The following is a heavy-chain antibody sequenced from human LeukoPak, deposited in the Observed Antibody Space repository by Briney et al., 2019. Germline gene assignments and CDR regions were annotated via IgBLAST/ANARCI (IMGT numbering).Heavy chain of an antibody. J-gene: IGHJ4*02. CDR3: TRDQSAGYTAF. V-gene: IGHV3-30*03. Sequence: GGSLRLSCEASGFTFRNFDMHWVRQAPGKGLEWVAAISRDGSEKYYADSVKGRFTISRDNSKKTLYLQINSQRAEDTAVYFCTRDQSAGYTAFWGQGTLVTVSS. CDR1: GFTFRNFD. CDR2: ISRDGSEK. D-gene: IGHD3-16*02.